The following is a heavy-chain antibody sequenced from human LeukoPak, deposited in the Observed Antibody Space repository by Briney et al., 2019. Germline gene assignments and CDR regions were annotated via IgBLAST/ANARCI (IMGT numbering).Heavy chain of an antibody. CDR1: GGSISSYY. V-gene: IGHV4-59*01. Sequence: SETLSLTCTVSGGSISSYYWSWIRQPPGKGLEWIGYIYYSGSTNYNPSLKSRVTISVDTSKNQFSLKLSSVTAADTAVYYCARGHPSGNIWFDPWGQGTLVTVSS. CDR3: ARGHPSGNIWFDP. CDR2: IYYSGST. J-gene: IGHJ5*02.